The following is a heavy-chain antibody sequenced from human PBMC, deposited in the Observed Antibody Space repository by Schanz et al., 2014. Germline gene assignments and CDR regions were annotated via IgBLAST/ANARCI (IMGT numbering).Heavy chain of an antibody. D-gene: IGHD1-7*01. CDR3: ARDQTGTTNWFDP. V-gene: IGHV1-2*02. CDR1: GYTFTAYF. CDR2: INPYSGAT. J-gene: IGHJ5*02. Sequence: QVQLVQSGPAVKKPGASVKVSCKASGYTFTAYFIHWVRQTPGQGLEWMGCINPYSGATYYAQKFQGRVTLTSDASLTTVYMEVHSLTSDDTAVFFCARDQTGTTNWFDPWGQGTLVTVSS.